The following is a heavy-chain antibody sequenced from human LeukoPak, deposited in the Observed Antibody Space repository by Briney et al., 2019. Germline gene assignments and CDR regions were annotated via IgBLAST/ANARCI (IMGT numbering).Heavy chain of an antibody. J-gene: IGHJ4*02. CDR1: GYRFTTYW. D-gene: IGHD1-20*01. Sequence: GESLNISCKGSGYRFTTYWIGWVRQMPGKGLEWMGSIYPGDSDTTYSPSCQGQATTSADKSISTAYLQWSRMKASDTAMYYCARHKGDGDNWTFDYWGQGTLVTVSS. V-gene: IGHV5-51*01. CDR3: ARHKGDGDNWTFDY. CDR2: IYPGDSDT.